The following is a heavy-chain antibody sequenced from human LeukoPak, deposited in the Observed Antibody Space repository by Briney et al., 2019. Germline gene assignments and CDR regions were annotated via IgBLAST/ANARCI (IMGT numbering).Heavy chain of an antibody. CDR3: ARHGLSAWEGVLDGYFDL. D-gene: IGHD1-26*01. J-gene: IGHJ2*01. V-gene: IGHV4-39*01. Sequence: SETLSLTCTVSGGSISSSSYYWGWIRQPPGKGLECIGSIYYSGSTYYNPSLKSRITISVDSSKNQFSLRLSSVTAADTAVYYCARHGLSAWEGVLDGYFDLWGRDTLVTVSS. CDR2: IYYSGST. CDR1: GGSISSSSYY.